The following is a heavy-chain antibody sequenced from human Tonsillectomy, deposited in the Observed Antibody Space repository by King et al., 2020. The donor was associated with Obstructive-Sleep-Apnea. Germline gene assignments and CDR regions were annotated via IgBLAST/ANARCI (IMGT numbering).Heavy chain of an antibody. CDR3: ARYTKRRAYYYDSSGYYYFDY. D-gene: IGHD3-22*01. CDR1: GGSFSGYY. CDR2: INHSGST. Sequence: VQLQQWGAGLLKPSETLSLTCAVYGGSFSGYYWSWIRQPPGKGLEWIGEINHSGSTNYNPSLNSRVTISVDTSKNQFSLKLSSVTAADTAVYYCARYTKRRAYYYDSSGYYYFDYWGQGTLVTVSS. J-gene: IGHJ4*02. V-gene: IGHV4-34*01.